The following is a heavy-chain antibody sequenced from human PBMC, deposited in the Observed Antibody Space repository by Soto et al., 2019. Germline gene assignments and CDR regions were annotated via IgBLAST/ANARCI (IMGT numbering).Heavy chain of an antibody. CDR3: ARMDGDFNYYALGV. V-gene: IGHV2-26*01. J-gene: IGHJ6*02. CDR2: FFSDVER. CDR1: GFSLSSGRMG. D-gene: IGHD4-17*01. Sequence: SGPTLVNPTETLTLTCTVSGFSLSSGRMGVSWIRQPPGKPLEWLAHFFSDVERSYSASMQSRLTLSTDISGSQVVLTMTNMDPVDTATYYCARMDGDFNYYALGVWGQGTTVTVSS.